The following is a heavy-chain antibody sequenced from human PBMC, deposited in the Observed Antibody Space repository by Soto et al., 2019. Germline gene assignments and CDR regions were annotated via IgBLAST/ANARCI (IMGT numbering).Heavy chain of an antibody. D-gene: IGHD3-10*01. CDR3: ARHGSGSQYPIDH. CDR2: TYYSGRT. V-gene: IGHV4-39*01. CDR1: GGSISGSTYY. Sequence: QLQLQESGPGLVKPSETLALTCTVSGGSISGSTYYCVWIRQPPGKGLEYIWSTYYSGRTYYNPSLKSRVTVSVDTSKNQFALNLNSVTAADTAVYYCARHGSGSQYPIDHRGQGTLVTVAS. J-gene: IGHJ1*01.